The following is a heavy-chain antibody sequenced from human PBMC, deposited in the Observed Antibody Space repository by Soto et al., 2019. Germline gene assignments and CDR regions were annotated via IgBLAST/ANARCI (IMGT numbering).Heavy chain of an antibody. CDR1: GGSISSGGYY. V-gene: IGHV4-31*03. Sequence: QVQLQESGPGLVKPSQTLSLTCTVSGGSISSGGYYWSWICQHPGKGLEWIGYIYYSGSTYYNPSLKSRVTISVDTSKNQFSLKLSSVTAADTAVYYCASSTYCGGDCYPFDYWGQGTLVTVSS. D-gene: IGHD2-21*02. CDR2: IYYSGST. CDR3: ASSTYCGGDCYPFDY. J-gene: IGHJ4*02.